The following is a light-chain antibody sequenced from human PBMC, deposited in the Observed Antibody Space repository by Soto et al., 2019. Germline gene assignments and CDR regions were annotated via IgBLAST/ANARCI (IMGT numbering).Light chain of an antibody. CDR2: WAS. CDR3: QQYYSPPET. V-gene: IGKV4-1*01. Sequence: DIVMTQSPDSVAVSLGERATINCKSSQSVLLRSDNKNYLAWYQHKSGQPPKLLIYWASTRESGVPDRFSGSGSGTDFTLAISSLQAEDVAVYYCQQYYSPPETFGQGTKLEIK. CDR1: QSVLLRSDNKNY. J-gene: IGKJ2*01.